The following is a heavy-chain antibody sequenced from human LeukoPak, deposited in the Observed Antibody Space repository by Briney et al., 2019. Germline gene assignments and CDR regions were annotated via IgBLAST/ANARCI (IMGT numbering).Heavy chain of an antibody. J-gene: IGHJ3*02. CDR3: ARHDNYSRAFDI. D-gene: IGHD4-11*01. CDR1: GGSFSGYY. CDR2: IYHSGTT. V-gene: IGHV4-34*01. Sequence: PSETLSLTCAVYGGSFSGYYWSWIRQPPGKGLEWIGEIYHSGTTNYNPSLKSRVTISGDTSKNQFSLKLSSVTAADTAVYYCARHDNYSRAFDIWGQGTMVTVSS.